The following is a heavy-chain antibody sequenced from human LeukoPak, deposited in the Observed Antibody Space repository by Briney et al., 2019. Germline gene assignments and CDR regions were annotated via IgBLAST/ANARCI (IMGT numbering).Heavy chain of an antibody. D-gene: IGHD6-19*01. CDR1: GFAFSSYA. CDR3: AVSSGWPGDPDY. CDR2: ISYDGIIE. Sequence: GGSLRLSCAASGFAFSSYAMHWVRQAPGKGLEWVAIISYDGIIEDYSDSVKGRFTISRDNFKNTLFLQMNSLRAEDTAVYYCAVSSGWPGDPDYWGQGTLVTVSS. V-gene: IGHV3-30*04. J-gene: IGHJ4*02.